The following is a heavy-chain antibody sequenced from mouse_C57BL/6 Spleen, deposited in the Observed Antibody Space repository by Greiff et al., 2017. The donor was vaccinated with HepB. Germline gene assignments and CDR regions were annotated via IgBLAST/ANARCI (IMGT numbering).Heavy chain of an antibody. CDR1: GFTFSSYA. V-gene: IGHV5-4*01. Sequence: EVQVVESGGGLVKPGGSLKLSCAASGFTFSSYAMSWVRQTPEKRLEWVATISDGGSYTYYPDNVKGRFTISRDNAKNNLYLQMSHLKSEDTAMYYCARDREYGYYYFGYWGQGTTLTVSS. D-gene: IGHD2-10*02. J-gene: IGHJ2*01. CDR2: ISDGGSYT. CDR3: ARDREYGYYYFGY.